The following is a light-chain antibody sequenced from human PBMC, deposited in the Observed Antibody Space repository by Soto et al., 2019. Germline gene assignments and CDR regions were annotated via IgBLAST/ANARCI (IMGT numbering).Light chain of an antibody. J-gene: IGKJ2*01. CDR3: QHSYSTPYT. Sequence: DVQMTQSPSSLSASVGDKVTITCRASQSISGYLNWYQQKPGKAPKLLIYAASSLQSGVPSRFSGSESGTDFPLTISSLQPEDFATYYCQHSYSTPYTFGEGTKLEIK. V-gene: IGKV1-39*01. CDR2: AAS. CDR1: QSISGY.